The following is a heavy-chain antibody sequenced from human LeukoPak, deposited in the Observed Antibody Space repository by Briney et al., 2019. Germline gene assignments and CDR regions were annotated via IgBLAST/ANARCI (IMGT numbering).Heavy chain of an antibody. Sequence: GGSLRLSCAASGFTFSSYAMSWVRQAPGKGLEWVSAISGSGGSTYYADSVKGRFTMSRDNSKNTLYLQMNSLRAEDTAVYYCAKVLVGTTCFEYWGQGTLVTVSS. D-gene: IGHD1-26*01. CDR3: AKVLVGTTCFEY. CDR1: GFTFSSYA. J-gene: IGHJ4*02. V-gene: IGHV3-23*01. CDR2: ISGSGGST.